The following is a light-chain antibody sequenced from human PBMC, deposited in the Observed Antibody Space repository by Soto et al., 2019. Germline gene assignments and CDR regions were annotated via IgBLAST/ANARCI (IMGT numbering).Light chain of an antibody. J-gene: IGLJ2*01. CDR2: LNSDGSH. V-gene: IGLV4-69*01. Sequence: QPVLTQSPSASASLGASVKLTCTLSSGHSTYAIAWHQQQPEKGPRFLMKLNSDGSHYKGDGIPDRFSGSSSGAERHLTISSLQSEDEADYYCQTWDTGIVLFGGGTKLTVL. CDR3: QTWDTGIVL. CDR1: SGHSTYA.